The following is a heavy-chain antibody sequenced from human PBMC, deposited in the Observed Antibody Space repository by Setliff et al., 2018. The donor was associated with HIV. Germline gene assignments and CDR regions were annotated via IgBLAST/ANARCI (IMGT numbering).Heavy chain of an antibody. CDR1: GGSISSTSYY. CDR2: IDHSGST. Sequence: SETLSLTCTVSGGSISSTSYYWGWIRQPPGKGLEWIGEIDHSGSTFYNPSLKSRVTISVDTSKNQYSLKLSSVTAADTAVYYCARERKPWYYYDSSGYYFYWYFDLWGRGTLVTVSS. V-gene: IGHV4-39*07. J-gene: IGHJ2*01. D-gene: IGHD3-22*01. CDR3: ARERKPWYYYDSSGYYFYWYFDL.